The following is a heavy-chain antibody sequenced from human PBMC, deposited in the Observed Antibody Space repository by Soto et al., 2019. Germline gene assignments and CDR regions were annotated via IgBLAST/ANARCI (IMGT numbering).Heavy chain of an antibody. CDR1: GYTLTELS. CDR2: FDPDDGET. D-gene: IGHD1-26*01. CDR3: ARDLGRGGGSAGFDY. V-gene: IGHV1-24*01. Sequence: ASVKVSCKVSGYTLTELSMPWVRQAPGKGLEWMGGFDPDDGETIYAQKFQCRVTMTEDTSTDTPYTELSSLRSEDTAVYYCARDLGRGGGSAGFDYWRRVPLGTV. J-gene: IGHJ4*02.